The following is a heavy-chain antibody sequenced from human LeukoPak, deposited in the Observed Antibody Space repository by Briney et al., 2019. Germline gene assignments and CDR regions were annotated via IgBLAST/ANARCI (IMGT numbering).Heavy chain of an antibody. CDR2: INPNSGGT. Sequence: GASVKVSCKASGYTFTGYYMHWVRQAPGQGLEWMGWINPNSGGTNYAQKFQGRVTMTRDTSISTAYMELSRLRSDDTAVYYCARFEGALNYYDSSGYYLDIWGQGTMVTVFS. D-gene: IGHD3-22*01. CDR3: ARFEGALNYYDSSGYYLDI. J-gene: IGHJ3*02. CDR1: GYTFTGYY. V-gene: IGHV1-2*02.